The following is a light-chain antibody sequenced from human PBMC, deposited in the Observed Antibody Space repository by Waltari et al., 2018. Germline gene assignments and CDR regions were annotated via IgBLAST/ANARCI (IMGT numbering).Light chain of an antibody. V-gene: IGLV1-47*01. CDR3: AAWDDKLRGRGV. CDR2: TNE. J-gene: IGLJ3*02. Sequence: QSLLTQPPSASGTPGQGVTISCSGTSSNIGCNYVFWYQQLPGTAPKLLLLTNEQRPSGVPDRFSASKSGTSASLTISGLRSEDEAEYYCAAWDDKLRGRGVFGGGTKLTVL. CDR1: SSNIGCNY.